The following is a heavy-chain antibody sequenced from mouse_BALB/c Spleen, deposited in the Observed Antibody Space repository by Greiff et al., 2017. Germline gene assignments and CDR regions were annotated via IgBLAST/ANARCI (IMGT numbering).Heavy chain of an antibody. Sequence: EVMLVESGAELVKPGASVKLSCTASGFNIKDTYMHWVKQRPEQGLEWIGRIDPANGNTKYDPKFQGKATITADTSSNTAYLQLSSLTSEDTAVYYCARGGSSYGWFAYWGQGTLVTVSA. CDR2: IDPANGNT. J-gene: IGHJ3*01. V-gene: IGHV14-3*02. D-gene: IGHD1-1*01. CDR3: ARGGSSYGWFAY. CDR1: GFNIKDTY.